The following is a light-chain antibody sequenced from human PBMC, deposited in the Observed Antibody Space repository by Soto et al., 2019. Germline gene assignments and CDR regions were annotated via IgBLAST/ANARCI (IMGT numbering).Light chain of an antibody. CDR1: QGINNN. V-gene: IGKV1-27*01. CDR2: AAS. J-gene: IGKJ4*01. Sequence: DIQMTQSPSSLSASVGDRVTITCRASQGINNNLAWYQQKPGKVPKVLIYAASTLHSGVPSRFSGSGSGTDFTLTITSLQPEDVATDYCEEYNSAPLTFGGGTKVEIK. CDR3: EEYNSAPLT.